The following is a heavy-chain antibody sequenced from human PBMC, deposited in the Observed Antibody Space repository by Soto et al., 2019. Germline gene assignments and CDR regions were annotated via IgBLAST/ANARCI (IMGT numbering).Heavy chain of an antibody. Sequence: HPGGSLRLSCAASGFTFSNYWMSWVRQAPGKGLEWVAIIKQDGSGEHYLDSVKGRFTISRDNAKNSLYLQMNSLRAEDTAVYYCARVLDFYSSWSYRYWRQGTLVTVSS. V-gene: IGHV3-7*01. CDR3: ARVLDFYSSWSYRY. D-gene: IGHD3-10*01. CDR2: IKQDGSGE. CDR1: GFTFSNYW. J-gene: IGHJ4*02.